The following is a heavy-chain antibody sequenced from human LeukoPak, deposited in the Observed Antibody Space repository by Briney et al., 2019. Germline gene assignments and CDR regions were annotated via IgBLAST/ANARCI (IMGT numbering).Heavy chain of an antibody. CDR2: IKSRGDRGTT. J-gene: IGHJ4*02. V-gene: IGHV3-15*01. CDR1: GFTFIDAW. CDR3: TRQGDY. Sequence: GGSLRLSCSVSGFTFIDAWMSWVRQAPGKGLEWVARIKSRGDRGTTDYTAPVKGRFTISRDDSKNTVYLQMNSLKIEDTDIYYCTRQGDYWGQGTLVTVSS.